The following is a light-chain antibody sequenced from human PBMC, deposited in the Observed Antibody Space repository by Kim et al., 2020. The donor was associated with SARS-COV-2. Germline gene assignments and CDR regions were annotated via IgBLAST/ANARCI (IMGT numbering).Light chain of an antibody. Sequence: GQSVTISCTGTSSDVGGYNYVSWYQQHPGKAPKLMIYEVNKRPSGVPDRFSGSKSDNTASLTVSGLQAEDEADYYCSSYAGSNNLVFGGGTQLTVL. V-gene: IGLV2-8*01. CDR1: SSDVGGYNY. CDR2: EVN. CDR3: SSYAGSNNLV. J-gene: IGLJ2*01.